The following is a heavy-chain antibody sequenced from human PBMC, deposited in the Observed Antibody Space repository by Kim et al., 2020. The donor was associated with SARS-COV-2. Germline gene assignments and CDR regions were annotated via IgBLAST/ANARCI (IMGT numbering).Heavy chain of an antibody. J-gene: IGHJ3*02. D-gene: IGHD3-10*01. CDR3: ARDNEGYYGSGSPGAFDI. Sequence: KSRVTISVDTSKNQFSLKLSSVTAADTAVYYCARDNEGYYGSGSPGAFDIWGQGTMVTVSS. V-gene: IGHV4-31*02.